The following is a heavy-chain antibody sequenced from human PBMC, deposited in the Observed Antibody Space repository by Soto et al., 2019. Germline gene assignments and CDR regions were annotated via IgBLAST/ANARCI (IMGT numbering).Heavy chain of an antibody. V-gene: IGHV1-58*01. J-gene: IGHJ6*02. CDR3: AALTGAYSRSPQGRASYYYAMHG. Sequence: SVKVSCKASGFTFTSSAVQWVRQARGQRLEWIGWIVVGSGNTNYAQKFQERVTITRDMSTSTAYMELSSLRSEDTAVYYCAALTGAYSRSPQGRASYYYAMHGWG. D-gene: IGHD3-9*01. CDR2: IVVGSGNT. CDR1: GFTFTSSA.